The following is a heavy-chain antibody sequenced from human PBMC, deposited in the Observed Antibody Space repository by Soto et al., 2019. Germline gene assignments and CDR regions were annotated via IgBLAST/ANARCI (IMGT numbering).Heavy chain of an antibody. CDR2: ISYDGSNK. J-gene: IGHJ4*02. V-gene: IGHV3-30-3*01. CDR1: GFTFSSYA. CDR3: ARDNIRGVRGVIMPYFDY. D-gene: IGHD3-10*01. Sequence: GSLRLSCAASGFTFSSYAMHWVRQAPGKGLEWVAVISYDGSNKYYADSVKGRFTISRDNSKNTLYLQMNSLRAEDTAVYYCARDNIRGVRGVIMPYFDYWGQGTLVTVSS.